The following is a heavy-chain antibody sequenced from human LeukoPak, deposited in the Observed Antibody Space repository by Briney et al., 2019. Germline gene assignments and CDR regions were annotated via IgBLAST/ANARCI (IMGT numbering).Heavy chain of an antibody. CDR2: IYNSGST. CDR3: ARVVDYDSSGYFRYYFDY. CDR1: GDSISIYY. D-gene: IGHD3-22*01. J-gene: IGHJ4*02. V-gene: IGHV4-59*01. Sequence: SETLSLTCSVSGDSISIYYWSWIRQPPGKGLEWIGYIYNSGSTNYNPSLKSRVTISVDTSKNQFSLKLTSVTAADTAVYYCARVVDYDSSGYFRYYFDYWGQGTLVTVSS.